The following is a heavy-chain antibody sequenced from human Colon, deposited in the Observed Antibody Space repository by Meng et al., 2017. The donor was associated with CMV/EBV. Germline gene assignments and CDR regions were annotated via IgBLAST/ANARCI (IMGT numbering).Heavy chain of an antibody. J-gene: IGHJ1*01. CDR3: VRESQSGSYIYLQH. V-gene: IGHV1-18*01. CDR1: GYTFTNYG. D-gene: IGHD1-26*01. Sequence: VQLVQSGAEVKNPGASVKVSCKASGYTFTNYGISWVRQAPGQGLEWMGWISAYTGDTYYAQKFQGRVTMTTDTSTSTAYMELRSLRSDDTAVYYCVRESQSGSYIYLQHWGQGTLVTVSS. CDR2: ISAYTGDT.